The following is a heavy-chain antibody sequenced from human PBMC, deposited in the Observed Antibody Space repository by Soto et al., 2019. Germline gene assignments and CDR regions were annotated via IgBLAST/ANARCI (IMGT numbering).Heavy chain of an antibody. CDR3: ARDLPVADLPSSAMYV. V-gene: IGHV1-69*06. J-gene: IGHJ6*02. D-gene: IGHD6-19*01. CDR2: IIPIVVSV. Sequence: QVQLVQSGAEVTKPGSSVKVSCTASGGTFSNYGFTWVRQAPGQRPEWMGGIIPIVVSVNYAQNFQGRVTITADRSTSTAYMELSRLRSEDTAVYYCARDLPVADLPSSAMYVWGQWTTVTVSS. CDR1: GGTFSNYG.